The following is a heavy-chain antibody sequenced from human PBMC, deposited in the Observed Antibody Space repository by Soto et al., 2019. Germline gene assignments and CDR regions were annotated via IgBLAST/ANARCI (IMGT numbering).Heavy chain of an antibody. CDR3: ARLTRGFYDLGRLWEKCAY. V-gene: IGHV2-5*02. CDR2: IYWDDDK. J-gene: IGHJ4*02. D-gene: IGHD3-3*01. Sequence: QITVKESGLTLVKPTETLTLTCTFSGFSLSPYGMGVGWIRQPPGKALEWLALIYWDDDKRYSPSLRSRLTINKDTYKNHVDITRTNMDPVDTATYYCARLTRGFYDLGRLWEKCAYWGQGALVTVSS. CDR1: GFSLSPYGMG.